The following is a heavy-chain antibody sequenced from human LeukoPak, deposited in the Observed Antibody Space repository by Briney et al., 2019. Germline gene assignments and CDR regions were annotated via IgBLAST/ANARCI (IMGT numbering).Heavy chain of an antibody. CDR1: GGSISSSNW. J-gene: IGHJ5*02. CDR3: ASRGAWFEP. Sequence: SETLTLTCAVSGGSISSSNWWSWVRQPPGKGLEWIGEIYHSGNTNYDPSLKSRVTISIDKSKNKLYLKLNSVTAEDTAVYYCASRGAWFEPWGQGTLVTVSS. V-gene: IGHV4-4*02. CDR2: IYHSGNT.